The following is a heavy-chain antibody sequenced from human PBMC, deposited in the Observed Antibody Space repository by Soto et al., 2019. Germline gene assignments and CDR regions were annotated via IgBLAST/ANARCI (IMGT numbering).Heavy chain of an antibody. CDR1: GYRFTSYG. J-gene: IGHJ6*02. V-gene: IGHV1-18*01. CDR3: ARRVGGYSYGYLFGMDV. Sequence: ASVKVSCKASGYRFTSYGIGWVRQAPGQGLEWMGWINAYNGNTNYAQNLQGRVTLTTDTSTSTAYMELRSLKASDTAMYYCARRVGGYSYGYLFGMDVWGQGTTVTVSS. D-gene: IGHD5-18*01. CDR2: INAYNGNT.